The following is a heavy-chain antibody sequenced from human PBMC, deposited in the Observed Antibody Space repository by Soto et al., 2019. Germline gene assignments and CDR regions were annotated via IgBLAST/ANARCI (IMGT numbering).Heavy chain of an antibody. V-gene: IGHV4-59*08. J-gene: IGHJ4*02. CDR2: IYYSGST. CDR1: GGSISSYY. D-gene: IGHD3-10*01. Sequence: PSETLSLTCTVSGGSISSYYWSWIRQPPGKGLEWIGYIYYSGSTNYNPSLKSRVTISVDTSKNQFSLKLSSVTAADTAVYYCARQPTSITKSFDYWGQGTLVTVSS. CDR3: ARQPTSITKSFDY.